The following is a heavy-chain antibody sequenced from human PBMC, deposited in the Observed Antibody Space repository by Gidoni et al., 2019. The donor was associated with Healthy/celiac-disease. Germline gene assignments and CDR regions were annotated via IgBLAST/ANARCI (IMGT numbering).Heavy chain of an antibody. CDR3: ARAAVVPAARYYFDY. V-gene: IGHV3-30-3*01. J-gene: IGHJ4*02. CDR2: ISYDGSNK. D-gene: IGHD2-2*01. Sequence: QVQLVESGGGVVQPGRSLRLSCAASGFTFSSYAMHWVRQAPGKGLEWGAVISYDGSNKYYADSVKGRFTISRDNSKNTLYLQMNSLRAEDTAVYYCARAAVVPAARYYFDYWGQGTLVTVSS. CDR1: GFTFSSYA.